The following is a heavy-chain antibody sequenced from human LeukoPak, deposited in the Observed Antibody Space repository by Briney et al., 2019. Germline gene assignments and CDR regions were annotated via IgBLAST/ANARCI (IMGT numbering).Heavy chain of an antibody. CDR3: ASTYYDYVWGSYRPFDY. J-gene: IGHJ4*02. CDR1: GGSFSGYY. Sequence: SETLSLTCAVYGGSFSGYYWSWIRQPPGKGLEWIGHIYTSGITNYNPSLKSRVTMSVDTSKNQFSLKLSSVTAADTAVYYCASTYYDYVWGSYRPFDYWGQGTLVTVSS. V-gene: IGHV4-4*08. CDR2: IYTSGIT. D-gene: IGHD3-16*02.